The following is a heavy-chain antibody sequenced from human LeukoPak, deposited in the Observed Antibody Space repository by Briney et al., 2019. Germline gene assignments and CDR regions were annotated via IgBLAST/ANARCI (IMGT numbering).Heavy chain of an antibody. D-gene: IGHD4-17*01. CDR3: ARLKPTQGSRLRHTEMYYFDY. CDR1: GYTFTSYG. J-gene: IGHJ4*02. CDR2: ISAYNGNT. Sequence: GASVKVSCKASGYTFTSYGISWVRQAPGQGLEWMGWISAYNGNTNYAQKLQGRVTMTTDTSTSTAYMELRSLRSDDTAVYYCARLKPTQGSRLRHTEMYYFDYWGQGTLVTVSS. V-gene: IGHV1-18*01.